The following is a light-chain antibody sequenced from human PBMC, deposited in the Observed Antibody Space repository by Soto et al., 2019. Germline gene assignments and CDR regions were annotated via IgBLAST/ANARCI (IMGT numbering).Light chain of an antibody. CDR1: SSDVGGYNR. J-gene: IGLJ1*01. V-gene: IGLV2-14*01. Sequence: QSALTQPRSVSGSPGQSVTISCTGISSDVGGYNRVSWYQQHPGKAPKLIIYEVTDRPSGVSNRFSGSKSGNTASLTISGLQAEDEAEYYCSSYTNINTRACVFGTGTKLTVL. CDR3: SSYTNINTRACV. CDR2: EVT.